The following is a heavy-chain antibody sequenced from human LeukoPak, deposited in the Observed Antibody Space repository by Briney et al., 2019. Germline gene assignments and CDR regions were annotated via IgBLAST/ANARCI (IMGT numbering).Heavy chain of an antibody. D-gene: IGHD1-26*01. V-gene: IGHV1-69*04. J-gene: IGHJ4*02. CDR3: ARDSKWELLEYYFDY. Sequence: SVKVSCKASGGTFSSCAISWVRQAPGQGLEWMGRIIPILGIANYAQKFQGRVTITADKSTSTAYMELSSLRSEDTAVYYCARDSKWELLEYYFDYWGQGTLVTVSS. CDR1: GGTFSSCA. CDR2: IIPILGIA.